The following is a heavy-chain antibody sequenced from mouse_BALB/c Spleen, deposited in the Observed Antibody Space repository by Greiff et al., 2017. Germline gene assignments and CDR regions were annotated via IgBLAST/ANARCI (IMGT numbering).Heavy chain of an antibody. CDR2: INPYNGAT. J-gene: IGHJ1*01. CDR3: AREGYDRDWYFDV. D-gene: IGHD2-12*01. Sequence: VQLQQSGPELVKPGASVKISCKASGYSFTGYYMHWVKQSHVKSLEWIGRINPYNGATSYNQNFKDKASLTVDKSSSTAYMELHSLTSEDSAVYYCAREGYDRDWYFDVWGAGTTVTVSS. V-gene: IGHV1-31*01. CDR1: GYSFTGYY.